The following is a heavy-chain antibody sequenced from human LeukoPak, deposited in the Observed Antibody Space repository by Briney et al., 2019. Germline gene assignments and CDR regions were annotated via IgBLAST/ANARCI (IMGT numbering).Heavy chain of an antibody. Sequence: PGGSLRLSCAASGFTFSSYSMNWVRQAPGKGLEWVSSISSCSSYIYYADSVKGRFTISRDNAKNSLYLQMNSLRAEDTAVYYCARDSSGGSRPPLDYWGQGTLVTVSS. CDR1: GFTFSSYS. CDR3: ARDSSGGSRPPLDY. V-gene: IGHV3-21*01. CDR2: ISSCSSYI. J-gene: IGHJ4*02. D-gene: IGHD2-15*01.